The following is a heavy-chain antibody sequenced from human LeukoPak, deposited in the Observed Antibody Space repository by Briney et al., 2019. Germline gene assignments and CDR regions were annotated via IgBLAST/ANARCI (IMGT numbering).Heavy chain of an antibody. Sequence: SETLSLTCTVSGGSISSYYWSWIRQPPGKGLEWIGYIYYSGSTNYNPSLKSRVTISVDTSKNQFSLKLSSVTAADTAVYYCAREFSLTWIQVAKGYFDYWGQGTLVTVSS. V-gene: IGHV4-59*01. CDR2: IYYSGST. CDR3: AREFSLTWIQVAKGYFDY. J-gene: IGHJ4*02. D-gene: IGHD5-18*01. CDR1: GGSISSYY.